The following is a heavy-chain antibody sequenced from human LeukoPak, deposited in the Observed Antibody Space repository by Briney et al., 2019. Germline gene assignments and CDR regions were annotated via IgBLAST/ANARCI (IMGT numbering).Heavy chain of an antibody. D-gene: IGHD3-22*01. CDR2: ISSSSSYI. CDR3: ARHYYDSSGYSSWFDP. J-gene: IGHJ5*02. Sequence: GGSLRLSCAASGFTFSSYSMNWVRQAPGKGLEWVSSISSSSSYIYYADSVKGRFTISRDNAKNSLYLQMNSLRAEDTAVYYCARHYYDSSGYSSWFDPRGQGTLVTVSS. V-gene: IGHV3-21*01. CDR1: GFTFSSYS.